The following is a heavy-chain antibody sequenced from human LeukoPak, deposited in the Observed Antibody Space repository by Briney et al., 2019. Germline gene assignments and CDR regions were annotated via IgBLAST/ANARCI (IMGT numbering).Heavy chain of an antibody. D-gene: IGHD4-17*01. V-gene: IGHV3-15*01. CDR1: GFTFSNAW. J-gene: IGHJ4*02. Sequence: GGSLRLSRAASGFTFSNAWMSWVRQAPGKGLEWVGRIKSKTDGGTTDYAAPVKGRFTISRDDSKNTLYLQMNGLKTEDTAVYYCTTDETVTVFSPQEIDYWGQGTLVTVSS. CDR2: IKSKTDGGTT. CDR3: TTDETVTVFSPQEIDY.